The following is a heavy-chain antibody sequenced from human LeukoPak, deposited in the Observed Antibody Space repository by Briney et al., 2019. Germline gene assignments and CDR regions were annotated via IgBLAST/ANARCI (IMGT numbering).Heavy chain of an antibody. CDR2: IISSSSII. V-gene: IGHV3-48*04. D-gene: IGHD3-3*01. CDR1: GFRFSGYS. Sequence: GGSLRLSCAASGFRFSGYSMSWVRQAPGKGLEWVAYIISSSSIIYYADSVKGRFTISRDNAKNSLYLQMNSLRAEDTAVYYCARGSYYDFWSGYYPAPTHDTLIDYWGQGTLVTVSS. CDR3: ARGSYYDFWSGYYPAPTHDTLIDY. J-gene: IGHJ4*02.